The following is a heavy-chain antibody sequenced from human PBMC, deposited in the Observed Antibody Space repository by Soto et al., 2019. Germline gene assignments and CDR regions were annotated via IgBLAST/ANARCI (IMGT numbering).Heavy chain of an antibody. D-gene: IGHD3-22*01. J-gene: IGHJ3*02. CDR1: GYSFTSYW. CDR2: IYPGDSDT. Sequence: GESLKISCKGSGYSFTSYWIGWVRQMPGKGLEWMGIIYPGDSDTRYSPSFQGQVTISADKSISTAYLQWSSLKASDTAMYDCARHPSEGYYDSSGYYYAFDIWGQGTMVTVSS. CDR3: ARHPSEGYYDSSGYYYAFDI. V-gene: IGHV5-51*01.